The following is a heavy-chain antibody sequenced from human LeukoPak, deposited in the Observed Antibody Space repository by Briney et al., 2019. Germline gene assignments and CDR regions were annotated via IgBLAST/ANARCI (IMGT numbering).Heavy chain of an antibody. CDR3: TSSQWLVPEY. J-gene: IGHJ4*02. Sequence: SETLSLTCTVSGSSISSYYWNWIRQPPGKGLEWIGYIYYTGGTNSNPSLKSRVTISVDTSKNQFSLKLSSVTAADTAVYYCTSSQWLVPEYWGQGALVTVSS. V-gene: IGHV4-59*01. CDR2: IYYTGGT. D-gene: IGHD6-19*01. CDR1: GSSISSYY.